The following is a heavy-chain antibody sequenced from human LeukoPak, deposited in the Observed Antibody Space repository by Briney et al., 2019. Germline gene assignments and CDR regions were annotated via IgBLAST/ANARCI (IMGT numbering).Heavy chain of an antibody. CDR3: ARSRLVGATTPYYFDY. V-gene: IGHV1-46*01. J-gene: IGHJ4*02. CDR2: INPSGGST. D-gene: IGHD1-26*01. Sequence: ASVKVSCKASGYTFTSYYMHWVRQAPGQGLEWMGIINPSGGSTSYAEKFQGRVTMTRDTSTSTVYMELSSLRSEDTAVYYCARSRLVGATTPYYFDYWGPGTLVTVSS. CDR1: GYTFTSYY.